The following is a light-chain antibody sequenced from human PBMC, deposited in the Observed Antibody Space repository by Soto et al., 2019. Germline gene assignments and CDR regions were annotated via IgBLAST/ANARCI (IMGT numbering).Light chain of an antibody. V-gene: IGKV1-17*01. CDR2: AAS. J-gene: IGKJ2*01. CDR3: LQHNNYPYT. CDR1: QGIRDD. Sequence: DIQMTQSPSSLSASVGDRVTITCRASQGIRDDLDWYQQKPGKAPKRLIYAASTLQSGVPSRFSGSGSGTEFTLTINSLQPEDFATYYCLQHNNYPYTLGQGTKLEIK.